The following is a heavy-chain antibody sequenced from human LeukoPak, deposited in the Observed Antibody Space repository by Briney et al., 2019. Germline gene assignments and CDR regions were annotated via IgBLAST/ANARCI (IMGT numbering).Heavy chain of an antibody. D-gene: IGHD1-1*01. CDR1: GGSVSTTNYY. CDR2: LYPSGTT. Sequence: PSETLSLTCTVSGGSVSTTNYYWNWIRQPAGKGLEWIGRLYPSGTTNYNPSLKSRVIISIDTSKNQLSLQLTSVTAADTAVYYCARVTDWNDLDYWGPGTLVTVSS. CDR3: ARVTDWNDLDY. J-gene: IGHJ4*02. V-gene: IGHV4-61*10.